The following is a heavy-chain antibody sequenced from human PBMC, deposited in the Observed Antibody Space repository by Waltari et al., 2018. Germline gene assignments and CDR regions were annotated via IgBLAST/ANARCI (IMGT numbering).Heavy chain of an antibody. CDR1: GFTFSNYG. CDR2: ISGSGGTT. Sequence: EVRLVESGGGLVQPGGSLPLSCAASGFTFSNYGMRGVRQAPGKGLECVSTISGSGGTTFYADSVKGRFTMSKDNSKNTLFLQMNSLRFDDTAEYYCAKSTGSYYEVFDYWGRGTLVTVSS. V-gene: IGHV3-23*04. CDR3: AKSTGSYYEVFDY. J-gene: IGHJ4*02. D-gene: IGHD1-26*01.